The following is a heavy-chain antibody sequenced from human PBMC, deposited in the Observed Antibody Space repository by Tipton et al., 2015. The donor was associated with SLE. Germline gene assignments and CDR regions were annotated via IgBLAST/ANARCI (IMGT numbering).Heavy chain of an antibody. D-gene: IGHD4-11*01. CDR3: AKERAETVFDY. V-gene: IGHV3-9*01. CDR1: GFTFDDYA. Sequence: SLRLSCAASGFTFDDYAMHWVRQAPGKGLEWVSGISWNSGSIGYADSVKGRFTISRDNAKNSLYLQMNSLRAEDTAVYYCAKERAETVFDYWGQGTPVTVSS. J-gene: IGHJ4*02. CDR2: ISWNSGSI.